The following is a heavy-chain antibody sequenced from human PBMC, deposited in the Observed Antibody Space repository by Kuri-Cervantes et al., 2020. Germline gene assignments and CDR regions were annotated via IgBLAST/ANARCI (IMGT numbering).Heavy chain of an antibody. D-gene: IGHD6-19*01. Sequence: SETLSLTCAASGYSISSGYYWGWIRQPPGKGLEWIGSIYHSGSTYYNPSLKSRVTISVDTSKNQFSLKLSSVTAADTAVYYCASYYSSGWYVDYWGQGTLVTVSS. CDR2: IYHSGST. V-gene: IGHV4-38-2*01. J-gene: IGHJ4*02. CDR3: ASYYSSGWYVDY. CDR1: GYSISSGYY.